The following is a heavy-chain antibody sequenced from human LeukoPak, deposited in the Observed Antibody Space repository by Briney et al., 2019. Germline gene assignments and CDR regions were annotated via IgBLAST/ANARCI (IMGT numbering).Heavy chain of an antibody. CDR1: GYTFSNYA. D-gene: IGHD2-8*02. CDR2: INAGNGNI. J-gene: IGHJ4*02. Sequence: ASVKVSCKASGYTFSNYAMHWVRQAPGQRLEWMGWINAGNGNIKYSQKLPGRVTITRDTSASTGYMELSSLRPEDTAVYYCARSGRSDTTGLFDYWGQGTLVTVSS. CDR3: ARSGRSDTTGLFDY. V-gene: IGHV1-3*01.